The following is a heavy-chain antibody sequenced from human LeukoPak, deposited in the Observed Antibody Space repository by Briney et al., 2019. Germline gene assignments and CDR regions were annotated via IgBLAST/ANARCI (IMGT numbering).Heavy chain of an antibody. CDR1: GGSISSYY. CDR2: IYYSGST. CDR3: ARVHITMVRGVIESYYFDY. D-gene: IGHD3-10*01. J-gene: IGHJ4*02. V-gene: IGHV4-59*01. Sequence: SETLSLTCTVSGGSISSYYWSWIRQPPGKGLEWIGYIYYSGSTNYNPSLKRRVTISVDTSKNQFSLKLSSVPAADTAVYYCARVHITMVRGVIESYYFDYWGQGTLVTVSS.